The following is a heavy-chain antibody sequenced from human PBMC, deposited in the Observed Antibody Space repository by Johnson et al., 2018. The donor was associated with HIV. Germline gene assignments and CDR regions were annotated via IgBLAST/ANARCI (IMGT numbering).Heavy chain of an antibody. D-gene: IGHD5/OR15-5a*01. Sequence: VQLVESGGGLVQPGGSLRLSCAASGFTFGTYWMSWVRQAPGKGLEWVTNIKEDGSEKYYVDSVRGRFTISRDNAKNSLYLQMNSLRAEDTAVYYCARASNSVYDQAFDIWGQGTMVTVSS. CDR2: IKEDGSEK. CDR1: GFTFGTYW. J-gene: IGHJ3*02. CDR3: ARASNSVYDQAFDI. V-gene: IGHV3-7*05.